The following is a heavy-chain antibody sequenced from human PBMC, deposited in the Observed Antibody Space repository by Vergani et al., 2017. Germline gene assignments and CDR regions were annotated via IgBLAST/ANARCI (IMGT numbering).Heavy chain of an antibody. CDR1: GGSISSGGNY. CDR2: IYYSWST. Sequence: QVQLQESGPGLVKPSQTLSLTCTVSGGSISSGGNYWSWIRQHPGKGLEWIGYIYYSWSTYYNPYLKSRIIISVDTSKNRFSLKLRSVTAADTAVYYCARVYCSSTSCYENYWGQGTLVTVSS. CDR3: ARVYCSSTSCYENY. J-gene: IGHJ4*02. D-gene: IGHD2-2*01. V-gene: IGHV4-30-4*08.